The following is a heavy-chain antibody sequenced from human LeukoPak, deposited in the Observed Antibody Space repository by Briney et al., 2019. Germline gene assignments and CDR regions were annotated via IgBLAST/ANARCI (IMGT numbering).Heavy chain of an antibody. CDR1: GYIFTGYY. J-gene: IGHJ4*02. CDR2: INPNSGGT. CDR3: ARDSPLEYGDYGIDY. V-gene: IGHV1-2*02. D-gene: IGHD4-17*01. Sequence: ASVKVSCKASGYIFTGYYIHWVRQAPGQGLEWMGWINPNSGGTNYAQKFQGRVTMTRDTSISTAYLELSRLRSDDTAVYYCARDSPLEYGDYGIDYWGQGTLVTVSS.